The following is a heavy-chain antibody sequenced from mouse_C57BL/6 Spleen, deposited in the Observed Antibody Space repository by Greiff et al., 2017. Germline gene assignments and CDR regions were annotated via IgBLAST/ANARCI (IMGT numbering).Heavy chain of an antibody. J-gene: IGHJ4*01. CDR2: IDPSDSYT. Sequence: QVQLQQPGAELVMPGASVKLSCKASGYTFTSYWMHWVKQRPEQGLEWIGEIDPSDSYTNYNQKFKGKSTLTVDKSSSTAYMQLSSLTSEDSAVYYCARLLRYLYAMDYWGQGTSVTVSS. D-gene: IGHD1-1*01. V-gene: IGHV1-69*01. CDR3: ARLLRYLYAMDY. CDR1: GYTFTSYW.